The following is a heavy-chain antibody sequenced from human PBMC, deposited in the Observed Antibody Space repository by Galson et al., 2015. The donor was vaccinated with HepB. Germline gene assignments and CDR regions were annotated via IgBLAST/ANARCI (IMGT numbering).Heavy chain of an antibody. CDR3: AKDMAGYYGMDV. V-gene: IGHV3-43*01. CDR2: ISWDGGST. J-gene: IGHJ6*02. Sequence: SLRLSCAASGFTFDDYTMHWVRQAPGKGLEWVSLISWDGGSTYYADSVKGRFTISRDNSKNSLYLQMNSLRTEDTALYYCAKDMAGYYGMDVWGQGTTVTVSS. CDR1: GFTFDDYT.